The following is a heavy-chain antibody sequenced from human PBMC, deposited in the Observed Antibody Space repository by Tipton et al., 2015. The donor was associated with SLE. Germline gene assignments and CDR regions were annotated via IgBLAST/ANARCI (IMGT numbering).Heavy chain of an antibody. CDR3: AREGWFGENWIDP. CDR2: INHSGST. V-gene: IGHV4-4*02. J-gene: IGHJ5*02. Sequence: TLSLTCAVSGYSISSGYYWSWIRQPPGKGLEWIGEINHSGSTNYNPSLKSRVTISVDKSKNQFSLKLSSVTAADTAVYYCAREGWFGENWIDPWGQGTLVTVSS. D-gene: IGHD3-10*01. CDR1: GYSISSGYY.